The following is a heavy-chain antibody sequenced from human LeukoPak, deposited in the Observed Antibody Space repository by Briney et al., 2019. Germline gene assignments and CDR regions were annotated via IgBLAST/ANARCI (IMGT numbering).Heavy chain of an antibody. V-gene: IGHV4-39*01. Sequence: PSETLSLTCTVYGGSISSSSAYWGWIRQPPGKGLEWIGSIYYSKNTYYNPSLKSRVTISADTSKNQFSLTLGSVSATDTAVYYCVSPRGFSYGYFDYWGQGTLVTVCS. CDR2: IYYSKNT. CDR3: VSPRGFSYGYFDY. CDR1: GGSISSSSAY. D-gene: IGHD5-18*01. J-gene: IGHJ4*02.